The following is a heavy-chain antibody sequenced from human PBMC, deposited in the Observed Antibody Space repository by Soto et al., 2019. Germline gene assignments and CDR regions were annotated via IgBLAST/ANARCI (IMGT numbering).Heavy chain of an antibody. CDR2: ISYDGSNK. V-gene: IGHV3-30-3*01. CDR3: ARGDAAAYYYGSGSLLGY. D-gene: IGHD3-10*01. Sequence: QVQLVESGGGVVQPGRSPRLSCAASGFTFSSYAMHWVRQAPGKGLEWVAVISYDGSNKYYADSVKGRFTISRDNSKNTLYLQMNSLRAEDTAVYYCARGDAAAYYYGSGSLLGYWGQGTLVTVSS. J-gene: IGHJ4*02. CDR1: GFTFSSYA.